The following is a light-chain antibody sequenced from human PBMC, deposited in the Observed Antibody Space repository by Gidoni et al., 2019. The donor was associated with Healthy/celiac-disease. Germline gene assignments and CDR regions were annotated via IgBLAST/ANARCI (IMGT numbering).Light chain of an antibody. Sequence: DIVLTQSPDSLAVSLGERATINCKSSQSVLYSSNNKNYLAWYPQKPGQPPKLLIYWASTRESGVPDRFSGSGSGTDFTRTISSLQAEDVAVYYCQQYYSTPPTFXQXTRLEIK. J-gene: IGKJ5*01. CDR1: QSVLYSSNNKNY. CDR3: QQYYSTPPT. CDR2: WAS. V-gene: IGKV4-1*01.